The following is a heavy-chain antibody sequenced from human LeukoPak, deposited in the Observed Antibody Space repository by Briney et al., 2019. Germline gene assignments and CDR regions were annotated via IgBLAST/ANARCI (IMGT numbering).Heavy chain of an antibody. CDR1: GGSISSYY. CDR3: ARDQVATTISYYYDSSGLDP. J-gene: IGHJ5*02. CDR2: IYTSGST. Sequence: SETLSLTCTVSGGSISSYYWSWIRQAAGTGLEWIGRIYTSGSTNYNPSLKSRVTMSVDTSKNQFSLKLSSVTAADTAVYYCARDQVATTISYYYDSSGLDPWGQGTLVTVSS. V-gene: IGHV4-4*07. D-gene: IGHD3-22*01.